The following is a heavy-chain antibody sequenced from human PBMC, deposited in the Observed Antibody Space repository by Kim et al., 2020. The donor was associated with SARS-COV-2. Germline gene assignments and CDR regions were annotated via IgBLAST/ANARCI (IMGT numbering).Heavy chain of an antibody. J-gene: IGHJ5*02. CDR3: ARGDYYGSGSYYGGNWFDP. D-gene: IGHD3-10*01. Sequence: GGSLRLSCAASGFTFSSYAMHWVRQAPGKGLEWVAVIWYDGSNKYYADSVKGRFTISRDNSKNTLYLQMNSLRAEDTAVYYCARGDYYGSGSYYGGNWFDPWGQGTLVTVSS. CDR1: GFTFSSYA. CDR2: IWYDGSNK. V-gene: IGHV3-33*01.